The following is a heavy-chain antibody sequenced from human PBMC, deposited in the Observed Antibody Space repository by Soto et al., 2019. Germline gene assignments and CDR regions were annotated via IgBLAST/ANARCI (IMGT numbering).Heavy chain of an antibody. J-gene: IGHJ4*02. CDR3: AFLVVAGITNFFGA. CDR1: GFSLSTSGVG. V-gene: IGHV2-5*02. Sequence: QITLKESGPTLVKPTQTLTLTCTCSGFSLSTSGVGGGWIHQPPGTALEWLTFIYLDDDKRNSPFLKSRLTITEYTSKNPVVLTMNNMDPVDTATCFIAFLVVAGITNFFGAWGQGTLVSVSS. CDR2: IYLDDDK. D-gene: IGHD2-15*01.